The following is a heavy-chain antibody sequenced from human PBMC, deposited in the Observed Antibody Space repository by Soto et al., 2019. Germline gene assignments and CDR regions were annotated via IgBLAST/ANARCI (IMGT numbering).Heavy chain of an antibody. Sequence: QVQLVQSGAEVKKPGSSVKVSCKSSGGTFSSYAIRWVRQAPGQGLEWMGGIIPIFGTANYAQKFQGRVTITADESTSTAYMELSSLRAEETAVYYCAFGVVIPRAQYFQHWGQGTLVTVSS. CDR3: AFGVVIPRAQYFQH. D-gene: IGHD3-3*01. CDR2: IIPIFGTA. J-gene: IGHJ1*01. CDR1: GGTFSSYA. V-gene: IGHV1-69*12.